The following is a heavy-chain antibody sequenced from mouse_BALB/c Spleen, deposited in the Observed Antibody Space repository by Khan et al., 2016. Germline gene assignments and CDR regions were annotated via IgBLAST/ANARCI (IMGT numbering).Heavy chain of an antibody. CDR2: IDPANGNT. Sequence: VQLQQPGAELVKPGASVKLSCTASGFNIKDTYMHWVKQRPEQGMAWIGKIDPANGNTKYDPNVPGKATITADSSSNTAYLHLSSLTSEDTAVYCGGRTYYDYCFAYWGQGTLVTVSA. D-gene: IGHD2-4*01. V-gene: IGHV14-3*02. CDR1: GFNIKDTY. J-gene: IGHJ3*01. CDR3: GRTYYDYCFAY.